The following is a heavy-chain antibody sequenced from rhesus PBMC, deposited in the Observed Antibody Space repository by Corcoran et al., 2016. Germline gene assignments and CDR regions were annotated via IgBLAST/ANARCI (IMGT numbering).Heavy chain of an antibody. V-gene: IGHV4-160*01. D-gene: IGHD3-34*01. CDR1: GGSISSNY. J-gene: IGHJ4*01. CDR3: ARTLSRGGGYSDY. CDR2: SYGSGGST. Sequence: QVQLQESGPGLVKPSETLSLTCAVSGGSISSNYWSWTRQAPGKGLEWIGRSYGSGGSTDYNPSLKSRVTISTDTSKNQFSLKLSSVTAADTAVYYCARTLSRGGGYSDYWGQGVLVTVSS.